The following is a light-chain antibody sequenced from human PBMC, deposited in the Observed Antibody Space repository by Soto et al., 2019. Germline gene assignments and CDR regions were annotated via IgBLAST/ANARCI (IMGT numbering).Light chain of an antibody. V-gene: IGLV2-14*01. CDR2: AVS. CDR3: CSYTSRTTYV. CDR1: ASDVGGYND. Sequence: QSALTQPASVSGSPGQSITISCTGTASDVGGYNDVSWYQQHPGKAPKLMIHAVSNRPSGISSRFSGSKSGNTASLTISGLQSEDEADYFCCSYTSRTTYVFGTGTKLTVL. J-gene: IGLJ1*01.